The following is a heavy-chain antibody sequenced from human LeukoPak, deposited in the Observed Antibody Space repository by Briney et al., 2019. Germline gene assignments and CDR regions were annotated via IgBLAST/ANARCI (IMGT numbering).Heavy chain of an antibody. J-gene: IGHJ4*02. CDR1: GGSISSYY. CDR2: IYYSGST. Sequence: SETLSLTCTVSGGSISSYYWSWVRQPPGKGLEWIGYIYYSGSTNYNPSLESRVTISVDTSKNQISLKLSSVTAADTAVYYCARGSGWYFYWGQGTLVTDSS. D-gene: IGHD6-19*01. V-gene: IGHV4-59*01. CDR3: ARGSGWYFY.